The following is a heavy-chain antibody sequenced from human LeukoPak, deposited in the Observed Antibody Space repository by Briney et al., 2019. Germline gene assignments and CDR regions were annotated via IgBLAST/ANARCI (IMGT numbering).Heavy chain of an antibody. D-gene: IGHD3-22*01. CDR2: INHSGST. CDR1: GGSFSGYY. Sequence: PSETLSLTCAVYGGSFSGYYCSWIRQPPGKGLEWIGEINHSGSTNYNPSLKSRVTISVDTSKNQFSLRLSSVTAADTAVYYCASHSSLGGPLAHFDSWGQGRLVAVSS. V-gene: IGHV4-34*01. CDR3: ASHSSLGGPLAHFDS. J-gene: IGHJ4*02.